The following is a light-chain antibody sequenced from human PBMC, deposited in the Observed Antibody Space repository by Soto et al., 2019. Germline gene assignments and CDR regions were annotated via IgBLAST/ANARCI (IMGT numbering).Light chain of an antibody. J-gene: IGKJ1*01. CDR2: AAS. CDR3: QQSYSTLGT. CDR1: QSISSY. Sequence: IQVTQSISSLSASVGDRVSVTCRASQSISSYLNWYQQKPGKAPKLLIYAASSLQSGVPSRFSGSGSGTDFTLTISSLQPEDFATYYCQQSYSTLGTFGQGTKVDIK. V-gene: IGKV1-39*01.